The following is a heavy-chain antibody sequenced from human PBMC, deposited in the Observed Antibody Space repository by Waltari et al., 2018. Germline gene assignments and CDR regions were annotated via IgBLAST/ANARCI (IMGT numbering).Heavy chain of an antibody. V-gene: IGHV3-21*01. Sequence: EVQLVESGGGLVKPGGSLRLSCAASGFTFSSYSLNWFRQAPGKGLEWVSSISSSSSYIYYADSVKGRFTISRDNAKNSLYLQMNSLRAEDTAVYYCARAITALSKTDYWGQGTLVTVSS. CDR2: ISSSSSYI. J-gene: IGHJ4*02. CDR1: GFTFSSYS. D-gene: IGHD5-18*01. CDR3: ARAITALSKTDY.